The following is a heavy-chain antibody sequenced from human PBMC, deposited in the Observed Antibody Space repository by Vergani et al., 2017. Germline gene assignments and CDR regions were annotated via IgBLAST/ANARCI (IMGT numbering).Heavy chain of an antibody. CDR3: ARGGLGYCSSTSCYPKPRKYWYFDL. Sequence: QVQLQQWGAGLLKPSETLSLTCAVYGGSFSGYYWSWIRQPPGKGLEWIGEINHSVSTNYNPSLKSRVTISVDTSKNQFSLKLSSVTAADTAVYYCARGGLGYCSSTSCYPKPRKYWYFDLWGRGTLVTVSS. CDR2: INHSVST. CDR1: GGSFSGYY. V-gene: IGHV4-34*01. J-gene: IGHJ2*01. D-gene: IGHD2-2*01.